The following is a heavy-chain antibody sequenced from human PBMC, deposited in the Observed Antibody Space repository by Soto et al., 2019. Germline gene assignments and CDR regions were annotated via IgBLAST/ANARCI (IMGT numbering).Heavy chain of an antibody. D-gene: IGHD6-13*01. CDR2: IGVSAANT. J-gene: IGHJ4*02. Sequence: EVQLLESGGGLVQPGGSLRLSCAASGFTFSNSGMTWVRQAPGKGLEWVSAIGVSAANTYYADSVKGRFTISRDNSKNTLYLEMNSLRVGDTAVYYCAKTKIATGGRSYDCWCQGTLVSVSS. V-gene: IGHV3-23*01. CDR1: GFTFSNSG. CDR3: AKTKIATGGRSYDC.